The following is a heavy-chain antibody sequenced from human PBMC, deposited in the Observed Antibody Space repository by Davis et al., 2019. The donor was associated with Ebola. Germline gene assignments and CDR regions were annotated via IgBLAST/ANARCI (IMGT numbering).Heavy chain of an antibody. D-gene: IGHD3-10*01. Sequence: ASVKVSCKASGYTFTSYAMHWVRQAPGQRLEWMGWINAGNGNTKYSQKFQGRVTITRDTSASTAYMELSSLRSEDTAVYYCATLGDYYGSGSYYRGSNYYYYGMDVWGQGTTVTVSS. CDR1: GYTFTSYA. J-gene: IGHJ6*02. CDR2: INAGNGNT. CDR3: ATLGDYYGSGSYYRGSNYYYYGMDV. V-gene: IGHV1-3*01.